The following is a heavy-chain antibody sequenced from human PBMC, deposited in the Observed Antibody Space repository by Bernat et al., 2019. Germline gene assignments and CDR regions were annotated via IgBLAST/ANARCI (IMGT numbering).Heavy chain of an antibody. CDR3: ARGLGNMGTYSGYDWGY. V-gene: IGHV1-69*01. CDR1: GGTFSSYA. D-gene: IGHD5-12*01. CDR2: IIPIFGTA. Sequence: QVQLVQSGAEVKKPGSSVKVSCKASGGTFSSYAISWVRPAPGQGLEWMGGIIPIFGTANYAQKFQGRVTITADESTSTAYMELSSLRSEDTAVYYCARGLGNMGTYSGYDWGYWGQGTLVTVSS. J-gene: IGHJ4*02.